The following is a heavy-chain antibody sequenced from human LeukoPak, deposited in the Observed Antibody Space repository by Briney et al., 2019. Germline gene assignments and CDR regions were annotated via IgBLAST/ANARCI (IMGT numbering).Heavy chain of an antibody. V-gene: IGHV3-23*01. D-gene: IGHD2-15*01. CDR2: ISERGGST. CDR3: AKSHSVAQRGYFDY. J-gene: IGHJ4*02. Sequence: GGSQRLSCVVSGISLSNYAMTWVRQAPGKGLEWVSYISERGGSTTYADSVKGRFTISRDTSLNTLYLQMDNLRAEDTAVYYCAKSHSVAQRGYFDYWGQGTLVTVSS. CDR1: GISLSNYA.